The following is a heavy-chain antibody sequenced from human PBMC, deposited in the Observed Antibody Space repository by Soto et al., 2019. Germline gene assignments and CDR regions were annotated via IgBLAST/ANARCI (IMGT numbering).Heavy chain of an antibody. D-gene: IGHD3-9*01. Sequence: QVQLVESGGGVVQPGRSLRLSCAASGFTFSSYSMHWVRQAPGKGLEWVAVIWYDGSNKYYADSVKGRFTISRDNSKNTLYLQMNSLRAEDTAVYYCARDNDILTGYYTPDYWGQGTLVTVSS. CDR2: IWYDGSNK. CDR3: ARDNDILTGYYTPDY. CDR1: GFTFSSYS. J-gene: IGHJ4*02. V-gene: IGHV3-33*01.